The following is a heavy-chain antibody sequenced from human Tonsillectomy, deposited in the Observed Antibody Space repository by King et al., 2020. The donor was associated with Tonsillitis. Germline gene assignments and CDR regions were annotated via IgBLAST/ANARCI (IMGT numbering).Heavy chain of an antibody. CDR3: ARDLNPRLEGSPYYYDAFDF. CDR1: GFTFSNYW. Sequence: VQLVESGGGLVQPGGSLRLSCAASGFTFSNYWMTWVRQAPGKGLEWVANIKREGSETHYVDSVRGRFTISRDNAENSLFLQMSSLRAEDTALYYCARDLNPRLEGSPYYYDAFDFWGQGTMVTVSS. J-gene: IGHJ3*01. D-gene: IGHD2/OR15-2a*01. CDR2: IKREGSET. V-gene: IGHV3-7*03.